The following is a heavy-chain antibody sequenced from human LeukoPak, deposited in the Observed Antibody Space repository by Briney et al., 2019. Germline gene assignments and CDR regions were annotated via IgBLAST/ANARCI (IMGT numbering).Heavy chain of an antibody. CDR2: IYSGGST. D-gene: IGHD3-22*01. J-gene: IGHJ4*02. CDR1: GFTVSSNY. V-gene: IGHV3-53*01. Sequence: GGSLRLSCAASGFTVSSNYMSWVRQAPGKGLEWVSVIYSGGSTYYADSVKGRFTISRDNSKNTLYLQMNSLRAEDTAVYYCARAGNYYYSSGYYSHFDYWGQGTLVTVSS. CDR3: ARAGNYYYSSGYYSHFDY.